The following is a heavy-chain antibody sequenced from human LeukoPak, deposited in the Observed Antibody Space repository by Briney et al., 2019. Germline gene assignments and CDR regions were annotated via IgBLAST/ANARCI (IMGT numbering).Heavy chain of an antibody. V-gene: IGHV3-30*02. CDR2: IRYDGSNN. J-gene: IGHJ4*02. CDR1: GFTFNNYG. CDR3: AKDSDYSGSGTYSYIDY. D-gene: IGHD3-10*01. Sequence: PGGSLRLSCAASGFTFNNYGMHWVRQAPGKGLEWVAFIRYDGSNNHYADSVKGRFTISRDNSKNTLFLQMNSLRAEDTAAYYCAKDSDYSGSGTYSYIDYWGQGTLVTVSS.